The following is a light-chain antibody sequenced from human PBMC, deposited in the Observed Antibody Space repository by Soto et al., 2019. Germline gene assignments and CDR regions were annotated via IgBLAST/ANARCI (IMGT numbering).Light chain of an antibody. CDR2: EGS. J-gene: IGLJ3*02. V-gene: IGLV2-23*01. Sequence: QSALTQPASVSGSPGQSITISCIGSRSDVGSYNLVSWYQQHPGKAPKLMIYEGSKRPSGVSNRFSGSKSGNTASLTISGLQAEDEADYYCCSYAGSSTWVFGGGTKVTVL. CDR1: RSDVGSYNL. CDR3: CSYAGSSTWV.